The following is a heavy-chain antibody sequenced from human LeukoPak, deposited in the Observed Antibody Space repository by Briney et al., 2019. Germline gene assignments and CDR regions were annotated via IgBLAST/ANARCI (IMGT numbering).Heavy chain of an antibody. CDR3: AKDPVYYGSGSYPNWFDP. D-gene: IGHD3-10*01. CDR1: GFTFSSSA. Sequence: GGSLRLSCAASGFTFSSSAMSWVRQAPGKGLEWVSAISGSGGSTYYADSVKGRFTISRDNSKNTLYLQMNSLRAEDTAVYYCAKDPVYYGSGSYPNWFDPWGQGTLVTVSS. CDR2: ISGSGGST. V-gene: IGHV3-23*01. J-gene: IGHJ5*02.